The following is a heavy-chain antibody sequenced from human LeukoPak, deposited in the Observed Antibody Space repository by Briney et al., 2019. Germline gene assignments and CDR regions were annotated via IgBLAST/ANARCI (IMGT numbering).Heavy chain of an antibody. V-gene: IGHV4-34*01. D-gene: IGHD3-3*01. CDR1: GLSFSGYN. J-gene: IGHJ6*03. CDR2: INHSDST. CDR3: ARIVSEWLSRAYYYYYYMDI. Sequence: PSVTLSFTCAVYGLSFSGYNWSWLRQPPGKGLEGMGGINHSDSTYYNPPLKSRVTISVTTSNNQYSVKLSSVTAADTGVYYGARIVSEWLSRAYYYYYYMDIWGKGTTVTVSS.